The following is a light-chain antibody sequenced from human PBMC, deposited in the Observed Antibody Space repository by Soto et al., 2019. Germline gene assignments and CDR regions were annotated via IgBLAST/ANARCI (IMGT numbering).Light chain of an antibody. J-gene: IGKJ1*01. Sequence: EIVVTQSPGTLSLSPGERATLSCRASQSVSSSYLAWYQQKPGQAPRLLIYGASSRATGIPDRFSGSGSGTDFTLSIRRLEPEDFAVYYCQQYSSSAWTFGQGTKGEIK. CDR1: QSVSSSY. CDR2: GAS. V-gene: IGKV3-20*01. CDR3: QQYSSSAWT.